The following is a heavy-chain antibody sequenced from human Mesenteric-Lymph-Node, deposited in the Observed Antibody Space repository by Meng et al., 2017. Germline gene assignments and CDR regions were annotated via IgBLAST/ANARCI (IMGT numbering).Heavy chain of an antibody. CDR1: GFTFSSYA. Sequence: GESLKISCAASGFTFSSYAMHWVRQAPGKGLVWVSHINVDGSATTYADSVKGRFTISRDNAKNTLYLQMNSLRADDTAVYYCATPKAYWGQGTLVTVSS. V-gene: IGHV3-74*01. J-gene: IGHJ4*02. CDR3: ATPKAY. CDR2: INVDGSAT.